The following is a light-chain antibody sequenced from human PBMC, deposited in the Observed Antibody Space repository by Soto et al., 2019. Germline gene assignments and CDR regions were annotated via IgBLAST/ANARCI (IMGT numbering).Light chain of an antibody. CDR1: QSVSNN. CDR2: GAS. V-gene: IGKV3D-15*01. Sequence: EIVLTQSPGTLSLSPGERATLSCRASQSVSNNYLAWYQQKPGQAPRLLIYGASTRATGVPARFSGSGSGTELTLTISSLQSEDVEVYWCQQYNNWPLTFGPGTRLEIK. J-gene: IGKJ5*01. CDR3: QQYNNWPLT.